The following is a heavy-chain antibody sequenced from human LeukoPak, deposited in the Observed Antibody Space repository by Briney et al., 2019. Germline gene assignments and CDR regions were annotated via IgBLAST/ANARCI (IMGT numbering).Heavy chain of an antibody. CDR2: IYHSGST. V-gene: IGHV4-38-2*02. Sequence: SETLSLTCTVSGYSISSGYYWGWIRQPPGKGLEWIGSIYHSGSTYYNPSLKSRVTISVDTSKNHFSLKLSSVTAADTAVYYCARDSATRRFDPWGQGTLVTVSS. CDR1: GYSISSGYY. J-gene: IGHJ5*02. D-gene: IGHD3-10*01. CDR3: ARDSATRRFDP.